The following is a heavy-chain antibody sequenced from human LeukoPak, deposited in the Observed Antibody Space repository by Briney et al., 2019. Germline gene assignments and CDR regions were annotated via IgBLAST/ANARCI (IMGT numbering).Heavy chain of an antibody. CDR1: GFTFSSYA. Sequence: GGSLRLSCAASGFTFSSYAMSWVRQAPGKGLEWVSAISGSGGSTYYADSVKGRFTISRDNSKNTLYQQMNSLRAEDTAVYYCAKIHSSGWYRWGGAPDYWGQGTLVTVSS. CDR2: ISGSGGST. J-gene: IGHJ4*02. V-gene: IGHV3-23*01. D-gene: IGHD6-19*01. CDR3: AKIHSSGWYRWGGAPDY.